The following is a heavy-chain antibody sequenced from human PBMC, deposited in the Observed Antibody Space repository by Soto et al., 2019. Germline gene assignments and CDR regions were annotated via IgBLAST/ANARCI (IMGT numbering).Heavy chain of an antibody. Sequence: SETLSLTCTVSGGSISSSSYYWGWIRQPPGKGLEWIGSIYYSGSTYYNPSLKSRVTISVDTSKNQFSLKLSSVTAADTAVYYCARDEGYRSSSLYYWGQGTLVTVSS. D-gene: IGHD6-13*01. CDR3: ARDEGYRSSSLYY. CDR1: GGSISSSSYY. J-gene: IGHJ4*02. CDR2: IYYSGST. V-gene: IGHV4-39*07.